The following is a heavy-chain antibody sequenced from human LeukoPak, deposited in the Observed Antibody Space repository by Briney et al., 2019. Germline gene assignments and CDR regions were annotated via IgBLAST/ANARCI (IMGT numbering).Heavy chain of an antibody. D-gene: IGHD3-10*01. J-gene: IGHJ4*02. CDR1: GVTVSSNY. CDR2: IYSDGST. V-gene: IGHV3-53*01. Sequence: AGSLTLSCAASGVTVSSNYMSWVRQAPGKGLEWVSEIYSDGSTYYAASVKGRFSISRDNSKNTLYLQMNSLKAEDTAVYYCARGESELLWFGELLDARPHFDYWGQGTLVSVSS. CDR3: ARGESELLWFGELLDARPHFDY.